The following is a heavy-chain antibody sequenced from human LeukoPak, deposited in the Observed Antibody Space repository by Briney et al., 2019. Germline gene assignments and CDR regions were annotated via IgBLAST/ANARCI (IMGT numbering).Heavy chain of an antibody. Sequence: SETLSLTCAVSGFSISSGFYWGWIRQPPGKGLEWIGSIYHSGSTYYNPSLRSRVTISVDTSKNQFSLKVSSVTAADTAVYYCASQHGTGDFEYWGQGSLVTVSA. V-gene: IGHV4-38-2*01. J-gene: IGHJ4*02. D-gene: IGHD1-14*01. CDR3: ASQHGTGDFEY. CDR1: GFSISSGFY. CDR2: IYHSGST.